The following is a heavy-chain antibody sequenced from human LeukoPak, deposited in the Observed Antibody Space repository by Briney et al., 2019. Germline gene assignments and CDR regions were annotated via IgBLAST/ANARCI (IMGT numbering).Heavy chain of an antibody. V-gene: IGHV1-18*01. D-gene: IGHD1-26*01. CDR3: ARDQAVGATAGTFDY. J-gene: IGHJ4*02. CDR1: GYTFTSHG. Sequence: ASVKVSCKASGYTFTSHGISWVRQAPGQGLEWMGWISGYNGVTEYSQKLQGRVTLTTDSSTSTVYLELGNLRSDDTAMYYRARDQAVGATAGTFDYWGQGALVTVSS. CDR2: ISGYNGVT.